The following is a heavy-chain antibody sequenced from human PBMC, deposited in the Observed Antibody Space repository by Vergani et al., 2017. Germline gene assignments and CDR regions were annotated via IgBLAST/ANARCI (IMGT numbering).Heavy chain of an antibody. CDR2: IWYDGSNK. Sequence: QVQLVESGGGVVQPGRSLRLSCAASGFTFSSYGMHWVRQAPGKGLEWVAVIWYDGSNKYYADSVKGRFTISRDNSKNTLYLQMNSLRAEDTAVYYCARALFLGPQELVYWGQGTLVTVSS. V-gene: IGHV3-33*01. CDR1: GFTFSSYG. CDR3: ARALFLGPQELVY. D-gene: IGHD2/OR15-2a*01. J-gene: IGHJ4*02.